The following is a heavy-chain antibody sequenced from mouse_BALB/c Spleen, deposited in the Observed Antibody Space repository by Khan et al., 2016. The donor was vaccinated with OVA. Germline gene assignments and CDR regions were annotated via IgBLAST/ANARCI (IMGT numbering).Heavy chain of an antibody. CDR2: ISYSGNT. CDR3: ARKDCYGYDPLPY. V-gene: IGHV3-2*02. D-gene: IGHD2-2*01. Sequence: EVQLVESGPGLVKPSQSLSLTCTVTGYSITSEFAWNWIRQFPGNKLEWMGYISYSGNTRYNPSLKSLISITRDTSRNQFFLQLNSVTTEDTATYYWARKDCYGYDPLPYGGQGTLVTVSA. J-gene: IGHJ3*01. CDR1: GYSITSEFA.